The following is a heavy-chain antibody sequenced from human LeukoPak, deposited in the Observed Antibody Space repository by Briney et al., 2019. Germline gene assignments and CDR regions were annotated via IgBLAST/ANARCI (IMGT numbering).Heavy chain of an antibody. D-gene: IGHD5-12*01. CDR2: ISSSSSYI. CDR3: ARDGGGYRFYNWFDP. J-gene: IGHJ5*02. V-gene: IGHV3-21*01. Sequence: PGGSLRLSCAASGFTFSGYSMNWVRQAPGKGLEWVSFISSSSSYIHYADSVKGRFTISRDNAKNSLYLQMNSLRAEDTAVYYCARDGGGYRFYNWFDPWGQGTLVTVSS. CDR1: GFTFSGYS.